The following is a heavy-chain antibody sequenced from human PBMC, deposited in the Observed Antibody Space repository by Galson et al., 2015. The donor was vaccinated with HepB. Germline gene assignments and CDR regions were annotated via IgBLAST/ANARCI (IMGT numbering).Heavy chain of an antibody. D-gene: IGHD4-23*01. V-gene: IGHV3-30*04. CDR3: ARSRNTVVTPGLDY. CDR2: ISYDGSNK. CDR1: GFTFSSYA. J-gene: IGHJ4*02. Sequence: SLRLSCAASGFTFSSYAMHWVRQAPGKGLEWVAVISYDGSNKYYADSVKGRFTISRDNSKNTLYLQMNSLRAEDTAVYYCARSRNTVVTPGLDYWGQGTLVTVSS.